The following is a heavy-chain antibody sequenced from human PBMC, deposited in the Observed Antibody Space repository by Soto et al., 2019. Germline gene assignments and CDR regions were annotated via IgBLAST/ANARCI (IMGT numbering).Heavy chain of an antibody. V-gene: IGHV1-69*06. CDR2: IIPIFGTA. J-gene: IGHJ5*02. Sequence: QVQLVQSGAEVKKSGSSVKVSCKASGGTFSSYAITWVRQAPGQGLEWMGGIIPIFGTANYAQKLQGRVTITADKSTCTAYMELRSLRSEDTAVYYCARDIFAGGAGSWFGPWGQGTLVTVSS. CDR1: GGTFSSYA. D-gene: IGHD1-26*01. CDR3: ARDIFAGGAGSWFGP.